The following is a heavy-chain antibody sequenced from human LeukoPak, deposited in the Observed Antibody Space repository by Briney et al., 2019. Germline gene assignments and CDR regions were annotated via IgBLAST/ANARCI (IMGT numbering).Heavy chain of an antibody. D-gene: IGHD4-17*01. CDR3: ASEKNYGDKYFDS. CDR2: IDRVDGIR. V-gene: IGHV1-46*02. Sequence: ASVKVSCKASGDTFNIHYFHWIRQAPGQGLEWMGIIDRVDGIRGNAQTFQGRLMLTKDTSTSTAYMELSSLRSEDTAIYYCASEKNYGDKYFDSWGQGTVVTVSS. J-gene: IGHJ4*02. CDR1: GDTFNIHY.